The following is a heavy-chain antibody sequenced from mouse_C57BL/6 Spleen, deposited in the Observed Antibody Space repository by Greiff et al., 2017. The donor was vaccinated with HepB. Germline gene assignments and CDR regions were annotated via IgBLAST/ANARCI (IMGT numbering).Heavy chain of an antibody. CDR3: ARNYGKGYYAMDY. V-gene: IGHV1-69*01. CDR1: GYTFTSYW. CDR2: IDPSDSYT. Sequence: QVQLQQSGAELVMPGASVKLSCKASGYTFTSYWMHWVKQRPGQGLEWIGEIDPSDSYTNYNQKFKGKSTLTVDKSSSTAYMQLSSLTSEDSAVYYCARNYGKGYYAMDYWGQGTSVTVSS. D-gene: IGHD1-1*01. J-gene: IGHJ4*01.